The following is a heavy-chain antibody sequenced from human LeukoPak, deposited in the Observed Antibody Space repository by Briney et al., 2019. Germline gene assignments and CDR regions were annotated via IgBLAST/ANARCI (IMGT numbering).Heavy chain of an antibody. CDR1: GFTFSSYS. J-gene: IGHJ4*02. CDR3: ARGADDYGDYYFDY. D-gene: IGHD4-17*01. V-gene: IGHV3-48*04. CDR2: ISSSSSTI. Sequence: GGSLRLSCAASGFTFSSYSMNWVRQAPGKGLEWVSYISSSSSTIYYADSVKGRFTISRDNAKNSLYLQMNSLRAEDTAVYYCARGADDYGDYYFDYWGQGTLVTVSS.